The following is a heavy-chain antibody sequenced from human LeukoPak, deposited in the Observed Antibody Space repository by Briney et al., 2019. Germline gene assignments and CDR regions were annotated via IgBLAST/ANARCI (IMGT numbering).Heavy chain of an antibody. D-gene: IGHD1-26*01. CDR2: ISDSYGPT. CDR1: GFSVGSYA. CDR3: ARDREGP. J-gene: IGHJ5*02. Sequence: GGSLRLSCAASGFSVGSYAMSWVRQAPGKGLEWVSRISDSYGPTYPSDSVKGRFTISRDNSKNMLFLQMNSLRAEDTATYYCARDREGPWGQGTLVTVSS. V-gene: IGHV3-23*01.